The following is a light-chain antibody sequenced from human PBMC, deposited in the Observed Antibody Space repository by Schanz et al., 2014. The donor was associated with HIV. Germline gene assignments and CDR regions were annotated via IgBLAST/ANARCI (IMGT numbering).Light chain of an antibody. CDR1: SSNIGSNT. J-gene: IGLJ3*02. CDR2: SND. CDR3: ATWDDSLNGVV. Sequence: QSVLTQPPSVSGTPGQNVIISCSGSSSNIGSNTVNWYQQLPGTAPKLLIYSNDQRPSGVPDRFSGSKSGTSASLAISGLQSEDEADYFCATWDDSLNGVVFGGGTKLTVL. V-gene: IGLV1-44*01.